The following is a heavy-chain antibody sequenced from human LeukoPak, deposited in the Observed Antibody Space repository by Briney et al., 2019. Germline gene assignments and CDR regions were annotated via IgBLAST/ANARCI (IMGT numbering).Heavy chain of an antibody. CDR3: AKDSYYDSSGYYWGQWFDP. CDR1: GFTFSSCV. CDR2: ISGSGGTT. J-gene: IGHJ5*02. Sequence: GGSLRLSCAASGFTFSSCVMSWVRQAPGKGLEWVSAISGSGGTTYYADSVKGRFSISRDNSKNTLYLQMNSLRAEDTAAYYCAKDSYYDSSGYYWGQWFDPWGQGTLVTVSS. D-gene: IGHD3-22*01. V-gene: IGHV3-23*01.